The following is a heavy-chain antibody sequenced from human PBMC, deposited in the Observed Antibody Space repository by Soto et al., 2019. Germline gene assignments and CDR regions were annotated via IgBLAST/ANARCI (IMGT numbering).Heavy chain of an antibody. Sequence: GGSLRLSCAASGFTFSSYWMTWVRQAPGKGLEWVANIKQSGSETYYVDSVKGRFTISRDDAKKLLYLQMNTLRAEDTAIYYCARGYNIDYWGQGTLVTAPQ. CDR3: ARGYNIDY. V-gene: IGHV3-7*03. CDR2: IKQSGSET. J-gene: IGHJ4*02. CDR1: GFTFSSYW. D-gene: IGHD5-18*01.